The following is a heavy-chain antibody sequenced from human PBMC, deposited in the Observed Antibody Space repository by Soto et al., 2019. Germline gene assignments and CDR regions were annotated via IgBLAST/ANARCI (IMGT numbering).Heavy chain of an antibody. CDR1: GGSISSSNW. Sequence: ASETLSLTCAVSGGSISSSNWWSWVRQPPGKGLEWIGEIYYSGSTNYNPSLKSRVTISVDKSKNQFSLKLSSVTAADTAVYYCAREGGYDLPPYYYYYGMDVWGQGTTVTVSS. CDR3: AREGGYDLPPYYYYYGMDV. D-gene: IGHD5-12*01. J-gene: IGHJ6*02. CDR2: IYYSGST. V-gene: IGHV4-4*02.